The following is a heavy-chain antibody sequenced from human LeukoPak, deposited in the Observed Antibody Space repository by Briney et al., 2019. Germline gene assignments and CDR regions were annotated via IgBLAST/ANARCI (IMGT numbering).Heavy chain of an antibody. CDR3: TRMLWRSRPFDY. Sequence: GGSVRLSCAASGFTFSSYWISWVRQTPGKGLEWVANIKQDGSEMWYVDSVKGRFTISRDNAKNSVDLQMNSLRAEDTAVYYCTRMLWRSRPFDYWSQGILVIVSP. CDR1: GFTFSSYW. D-gene: IGHD2-2*01. J-gene: IGHJ4*02. V-gene: IGHV3-7*01. CDR2: IKQDGSEM.